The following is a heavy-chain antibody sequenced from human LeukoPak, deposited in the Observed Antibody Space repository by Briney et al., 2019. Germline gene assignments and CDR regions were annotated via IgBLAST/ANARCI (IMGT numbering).Heavy chain of an antibody. CDR2: IDHSGST. CDR1: GGSFSGYY. V-gene: IGHV4-34*01. D-gene: IGHD5-24*01. CDR3: ARVKEMDTTFYYFYYYIDV. J-gene: IGHJ6*03. Sequence: SETLSLTCAVYGGSFSGYYWSWIRQPPGKGLEWLGEIDHSGSTKYNPSLKSRVTISVDTSKNQFSLSLSSVTAADTAVYYCARVKEMDTTFYYFYYYIDVWGKGTTVTVSS.